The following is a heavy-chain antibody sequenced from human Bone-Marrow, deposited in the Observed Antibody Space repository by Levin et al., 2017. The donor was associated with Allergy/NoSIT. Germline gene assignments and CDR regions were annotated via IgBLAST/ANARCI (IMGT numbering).Heavy chain of an antibody. CDR2: IIPIFGTA. Sequence: SVKVSCKASGGTFSSYAISWVRQAPGQGLEWMGGIIPIFGTANYAQKFQGRVTITADKSTSTAYMELSSLRSEDTAVYYCARRDYGERSFDYWGQGTLVTVSS. V-gene: IGHV1-69*06. CDR3: ARRDYGERSFDY. J-gene: IGHJ4*02. CDR1: GGTFSSYA. D-gene: IGHD4-17*01.